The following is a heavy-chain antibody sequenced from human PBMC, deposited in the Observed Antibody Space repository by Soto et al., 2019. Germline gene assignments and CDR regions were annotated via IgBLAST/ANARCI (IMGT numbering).Heavy chain of an antibody. CDR3: ARDRRYYDSSGYPRY. V-gene: IGHV3-30-3*01. J-gene: IGHJ4*02. CDR2: ISYDGSNK. CDR1: GFTFSSYA. D-gene: IGHD3-22*01. Sequence: GGSLSLSCAASGFTFSSYAMHWVRQAPGKGLEWVAVISYDGSNKYYADSVKGRFTISRDNSKNTLYLQMNSLRAEDTAVYYCARDRRYYDSSGYPRYWGQGTLVTVSS.